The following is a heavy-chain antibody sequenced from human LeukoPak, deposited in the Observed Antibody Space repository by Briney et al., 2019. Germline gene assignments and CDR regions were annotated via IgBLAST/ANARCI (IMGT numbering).Heavy chain of an antibody. CDR1: GGSISSYF. D-gene: IGHD6-19*01. J-gene: IGHJ3*02. V-gene: IGHV4-59*01. Sequence: SETLSLTCTVSGGSISSYFWNWIRQPPGKGLEWIGYIHNSGSTNYNPSLKSRVTISADTSKNQVSLKLSSVTAADTAVYYCARDSAEEIAVAGTGDAFDIWGQGTMVTVSS. CDR3: ARDSAEEIAVAGTGDAFDI. CDR2: IHNSGST.